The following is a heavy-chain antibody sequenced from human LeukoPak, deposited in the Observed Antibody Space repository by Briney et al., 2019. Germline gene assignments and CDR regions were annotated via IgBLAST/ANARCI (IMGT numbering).Heavy chain of an antibody. Sequence: GGSLRLSCAASGFTYSSYSMNWVRQAPGKGLEWVSSISSSSSYIYYADSVKGRFTISRDNAKNSLYLQMNSLRAEDTAVYYCARDLDYKHAFDIWGQGTMITVSS. J-gene: IGHJ3*02. V-gene: IGHV3-21*01. CDR3: ARDLDYKHAFDI. D-gene: IGHD4-11*01. CDR1: GFTYSSYS. CDR2: ISSSSSYI.